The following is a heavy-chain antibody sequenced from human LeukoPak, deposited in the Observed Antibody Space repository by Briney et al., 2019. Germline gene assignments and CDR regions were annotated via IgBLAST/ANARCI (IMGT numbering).Heavy chain of an antibody. CDR1: GYSFTSYW. Sequence: GESLQISCKGSGYSFTSYWIGWVRQMPGKGLEWMGIIYPGDSDTRYSPSSQGQVTISADKSISTAYLQWSSLKASDTAMYYCARGYCSGGSCYGNLFDYWGQGTLVTVSS. CDR2: IYPGDSDT. CDR3: ARGYCSGGSCYGNLFDY. J-gene: IGHJ4*02. D-gene: IGHD2-15*01. V-gene: IGHV5-51*01.